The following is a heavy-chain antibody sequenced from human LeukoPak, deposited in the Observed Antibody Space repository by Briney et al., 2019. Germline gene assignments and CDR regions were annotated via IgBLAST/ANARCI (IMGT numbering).Heavy chain of an antibody. J-gene: IGHJ4*02. CDR2: INQDGSDK. V-gene: IGHV3-7*01. CDR1: GFTFSTYW. Sequence: GGSLRLSCAASGFTFSTYWMSWVRQAPGKGLEWVANINQDGSDKYYVDSVKGRFTISRDNAKNSLYLQMNSLRAEDTAVYYRARPRYCSSGNCYSDYWGQGALVTVSS. CDR3: ARPRYCSSGNCYSDY. D-gene: IGHD2-15*01.